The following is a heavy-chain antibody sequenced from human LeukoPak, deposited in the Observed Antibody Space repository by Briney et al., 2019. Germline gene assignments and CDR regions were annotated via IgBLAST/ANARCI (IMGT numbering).Heavy chain of an antibody. CDR2: ISSSGSTI. V-gene: IGHV3-11*04. D-gene: IGHD3-10*01. CDR1: GFTFSDYY. CDR3: ARDSGSGSYTRPYFDY. Sequence: GGSLRLSCAASGFTFSDYYMSWIRQAPGKGLEWVSYISSSGSTIYYADSVKGRFTISRDNAKNSLYLQMNSLRAENTAVYYCARDSGSGSYTRPYFDYWGQGTLVTVSS. J-gene: IGHJ4*02.